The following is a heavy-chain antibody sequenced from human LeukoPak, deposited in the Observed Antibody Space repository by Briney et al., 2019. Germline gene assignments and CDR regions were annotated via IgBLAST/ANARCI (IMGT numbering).Heavy chain of an antibody. CDR1: GYTFTSYD. CDR2: VNPNSGNT. V-gene: IGHV1-8*01. D-gene: IGHD6-6*01. CDR3: ARVSTLYSSSSGY. Sequence: GASVKVSCKASGYTFTSYDINWVRQATGQGLEWMGWVNPNSGNTGYAQKFQGRVTMTRNTSISTAYMELSSLRSEDTAVYYCARVSTLYSSSSGYWGQGTLVTVSS. J-gene: IGHJ4*02.